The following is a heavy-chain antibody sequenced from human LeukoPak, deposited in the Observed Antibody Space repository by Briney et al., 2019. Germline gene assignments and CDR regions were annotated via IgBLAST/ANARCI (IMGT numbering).Heavy chain of an antibody. J-gene: IGHJ4*02. CDR2: IDWDEDK. CDR3: ARVRCGGDCYPDY. CDR1: GFSLSTSGMR. D-gene: IGHD2-21*02. V-gene: IGHV2-70*04. Sequence: SGPALVKPTQTLTLTCTFSGFSLSTSGMRVSWIRQPPGKALEWRARIDWDEDKFYSTSLKTTLTSPKGTSKNQVVLTRTSMDPVDTATYYCARVRCGGDCYPDYWGQGTLVTVSS.